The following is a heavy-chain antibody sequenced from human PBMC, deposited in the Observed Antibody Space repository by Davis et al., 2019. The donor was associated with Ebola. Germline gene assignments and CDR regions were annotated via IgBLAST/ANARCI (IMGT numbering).Heavy chain of an antibody. D-gene: IGHD3-22*01. J-gene: IGHJ6*02. CDR3: ARARLSSGYLVYYYGMDV. Sequence: MPSETLSLTCTVSGGSISSYYWSWIRQPPGKGLEWIGYIYYLGSTNYNPSLKRRVTISVDTSKNQFSLRLSSVTAADTAVYYCARARLSSGYLVYYYGMDVGGQGTTVNVS. CDR2: IYYLGST. CDR1: GGSISSYY. V-gene: IGHV4-59*01.